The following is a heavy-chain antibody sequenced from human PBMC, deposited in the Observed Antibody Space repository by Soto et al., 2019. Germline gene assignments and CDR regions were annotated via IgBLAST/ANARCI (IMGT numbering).Heavy chain of an antibody. J-gene: IGHJ4*02. CDR2: IYHSGST. V-gene: IGHV4-30-2*01. D-gene: IGHD1-26*01. Sequence: PSETLSLTCAVSGGSISSGGYSWSWIRQPPGKGLEWIGEIYHSGSTNYNPSLKSRVTISVDKSKNQFSLKLSSVTAADTAVYYCASLSGSKVPYYFDYWGQGTLVTVSS. CDR1: GGSISSGGYS. CDR3: ASLSGSKVPYYFDY.